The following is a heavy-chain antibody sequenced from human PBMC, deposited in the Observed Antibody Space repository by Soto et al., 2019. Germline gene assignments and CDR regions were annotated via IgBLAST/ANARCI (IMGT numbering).Heavy chain of an antibody. Sequence: GGSLRLSCAASGFTFSNAWMSWVRQAPGKGLEWVGRIKSKTDGGTTDYAAPVKGRFTISRDDSKNTLYLQMNSLKTEDTAVYYCTTDPELRRIVNWYFDLWGRGTLVTVSS. CDR3: TTDPELRRIVNWYFDL. V-gene: IGHV3-15*01. J-gene: IGHJ2*01. CDR2: IKSKTDGGTT. D-gene: IGHD1-7*01. CDR1: GFTFSNAW.